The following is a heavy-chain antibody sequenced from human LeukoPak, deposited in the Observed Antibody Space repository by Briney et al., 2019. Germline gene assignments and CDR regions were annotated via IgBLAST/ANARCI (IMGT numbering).Heavy chain of an antibody. V-gene: IGHV1-8*01. CDR2: MNPNSGNT. CDR1: GYTFTSYD. CDR3: ARGRSGDSSSWYYYYYGMDV. Sequence: ASVKVSCKASGYTFTSYDINWVRQATGQGLEWMGWMNPNSGNTGYAQKFQGRLTMTRNTSISTAYMELSSLRSEDTAVYYCARGRSGDSSSWYYYYYGMDVWGQGTTVTVSS. J-gene: IGHJ6*02. D-gene: IGHD6-13*01.